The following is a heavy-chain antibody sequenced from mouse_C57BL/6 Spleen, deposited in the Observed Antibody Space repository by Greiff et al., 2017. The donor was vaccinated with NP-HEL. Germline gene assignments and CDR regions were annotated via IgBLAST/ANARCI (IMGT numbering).Heavy chain of an antibody. V-gene: IGHV5-9*01. CDR3: ARQRDYDYDGGYFDY. J-gene: IGHJ2*01. CDR1: GFTFSSYT. CDR2: ISGGGGNT. Sequence: EVKLMESGGGLVKPGGSLKLSCAASGFTFSSYTMSWVRQTPEKRLEWVATISGGGGNTYYPDSVKGRFTISRDNAKNTLYLQMSSLRSEDTALYYCARQRDYDYDGGYFDYWGQGTTLTVSS. D-gene: IGHD2-4*01.